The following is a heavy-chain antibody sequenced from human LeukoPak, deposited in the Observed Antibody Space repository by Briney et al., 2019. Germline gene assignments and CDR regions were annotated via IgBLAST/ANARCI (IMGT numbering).Heavy chain of an antibody. J-gene: IGHJ4*02. Sequence: WIGEIYHTGSTNYDPSLKSRVTISLDKSKNQFSLKLSSVTAADTAVYYCARVGGEWLPIDYWGQGTLVTVSS. CDR2: IYHTGST. CDR3: ARVGGEWLPIDY. V-gene: IGHV4-4*02. D-gene: IGHD3-3*01.